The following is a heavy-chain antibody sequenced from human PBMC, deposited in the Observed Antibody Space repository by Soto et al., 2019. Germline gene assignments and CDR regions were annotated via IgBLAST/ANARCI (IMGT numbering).Heavy chain of an antibody. D-gene: IGHD6-13*01. CDR2: INPNSGGT. J-gene: IGHJ5*02. CDR1: GYTFTGYY. V-gene: IGHV1-2*02. Sequence: GASVKVSCKASGYTFTGYYMHWVRQAPGQGLEWMGWINPNSGGTNYAQKLQGRVTMTRDTSISTAYMELSRLRSDDTAVYYCARAGAPYSSSWYNWFDPWGQGTLVTVSS. CDR3: ARAGAPYSSSWYNWFDP.